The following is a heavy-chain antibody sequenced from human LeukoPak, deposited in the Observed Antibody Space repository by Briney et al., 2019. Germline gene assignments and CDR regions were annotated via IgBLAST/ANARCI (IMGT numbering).Heavy chain of an antibody. D-gene: IGHD3-22*01. CDR1: GGTFISYA. CDR2: IIPIFGTA. CDR3: ARALTDSSGYYYFGNWFDP. Sequence: SVKVSCKASGGTFISYAISWVRQAPGQGLEWMGGIIPIFGTANYAQKFQGRVTITADESTGTAYMELSSLRSEDTAVYYCARALTDSSGYYYFGNWFDPWGQGTLVTVSS. V-gene: IGHV1-69*01. J-gene: IGHJ5*02.